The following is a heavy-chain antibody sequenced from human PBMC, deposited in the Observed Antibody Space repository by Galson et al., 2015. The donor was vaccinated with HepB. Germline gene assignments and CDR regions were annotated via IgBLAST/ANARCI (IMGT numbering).Heavy chain of an antibody. V-gene: IGHV3-21*01. D-gene: IGHD6-19*01. CDR3: ARDGGIAVAWYYFDY. CDR2: ISSSSSYI. CDR1: GFTFSSYS. J-gene: IGHJ4*02. Sequence: SLRLSCAASGFTFSSYSMNWVRQAPGKGLEWVSSISSSSSYIYYADSVKGRFTISRDNAKNSLYLQMNSLRAEDTAVYYCARDGGIAVAWYYFDYWGQGTLVTVSS.